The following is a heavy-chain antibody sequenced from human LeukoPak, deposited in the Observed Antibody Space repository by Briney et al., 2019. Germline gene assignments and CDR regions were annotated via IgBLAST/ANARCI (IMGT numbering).Heavy chain of an antibody. V-gene: IGHV4-34*01. CDR1: GGSISSYY. CDR3: ARKSVAGLDP. D-gene: IGHD6-19*01. Sequence: SETLSLTCTVSGGSISSYYWSWIRQPPGKGLEWIGEINHSGSTNYNPSLKSRVTISVDTSKNQFSLKLSSVTAADTAVYYCARKSVAGLDPWGQGTLVTVSS. CDR2: INHSGST. J-gene: IGHJ5*02.